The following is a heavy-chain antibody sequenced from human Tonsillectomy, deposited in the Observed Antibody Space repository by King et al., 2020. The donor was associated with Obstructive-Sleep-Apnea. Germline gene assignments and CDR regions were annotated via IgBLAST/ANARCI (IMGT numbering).Heavy chain of an antibody. D-gene: IGHD3-22*01. CDR3: AREDYYDSSGYYYYYGMDV. V-gene: IGHV3-48*04. CDR2: ISSSSTI. J-gene: IGHJ6*02. CDR1: GFTFSSYS. Sequence: VQLVESGGGLVQPGGSLRLSCAASGFTFSSYSMNWVRQAPGKGLEWVSYISSSSTIYYADSVKGRFTISRDNAKNSLYLQMNSLRAEDTAVYYCAREDYYDSSGYYYYYGMDVWGQGTTVTVSS.